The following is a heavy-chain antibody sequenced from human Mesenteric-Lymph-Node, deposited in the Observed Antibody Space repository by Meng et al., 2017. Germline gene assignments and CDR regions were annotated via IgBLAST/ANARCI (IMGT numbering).Heavy chain of an antibody. V-gene: IGHV5-51*01. J-gene: IGHJ4*02. CDR1: GYIFSDYW. D-gene: IGHD3-22*01. Sequence: GESLKISCKASGYIFSDYWIAWVRQMPGKGLEWMGEIYPGTSETTYSPSFQGQVTLSADKSSNTAYLQWSSLKASDTATYYCARHNCYDSWGQGTPVTVSS. CDR2: IYPGTSET. CDR3: ARHNCYDS.